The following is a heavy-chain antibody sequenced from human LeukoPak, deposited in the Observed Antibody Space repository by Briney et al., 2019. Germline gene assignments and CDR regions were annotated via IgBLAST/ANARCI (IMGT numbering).Heavy chain of an antibody. CDR2: INHSGST. CDR3: ARGGRRLVVVAATGFGV. CDR1: GFTFSSYA. V-gene: IGHV4-34*01. Sequence: PGGSLRLSCAASGFTFSSYAMSWIRQPPGKGLEWIGEINHSGSTNYNPSLKSRVTISVDTSKNQFSLKLSSVTAADTAVYYCARGGRRLVVVAATGFGVWGQGTTVTVSS. J-gene: IGHJ6*02. D-gene: IGHD2-15*01.